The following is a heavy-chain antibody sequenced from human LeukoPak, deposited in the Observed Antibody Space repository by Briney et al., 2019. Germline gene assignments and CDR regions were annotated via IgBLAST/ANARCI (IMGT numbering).Heavy chain of an antibody. Sequence: GGSLRLSCAASGFTFSSYGMSWVRQAPGKGLEWVSAISGSGGSTYYADSVKGRFTISRDNSKNTLYLQMNSLRAEDTAVYYCAKEARYYDSSGYYSDYFDYWGQGTLVTVSS. CDR2: ISGSGGST. J-gene: IGHJ4*02. V-gene: IGHV3-23*01. D-gene: IGHD3-22*01. CDR3: AKEARYYDSSGYYSDYFDY. CDR1: GFTFSSYG.